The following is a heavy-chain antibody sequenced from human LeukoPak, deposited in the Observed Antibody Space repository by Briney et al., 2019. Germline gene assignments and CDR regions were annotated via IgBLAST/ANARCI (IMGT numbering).Heavy chain of an antibody. CDR2: IYYSGST. CDR1: GGSISSDY. D-gene: IGHD3-10*01. Sequence: LETLSLTCTVSGGSISSDYWSWIRQPPGKGLEWIGYIYYSGSTNYNPSLKSRVTISVDTSKNQFSLKLTSVTAADTAVYYCAREGLLGVNYTAHWGQGTLVTVSS. J-gene: IGHJ4*02. CDR3: AREGLLGVNYTAH. V-gene: IGHV4-59*01.